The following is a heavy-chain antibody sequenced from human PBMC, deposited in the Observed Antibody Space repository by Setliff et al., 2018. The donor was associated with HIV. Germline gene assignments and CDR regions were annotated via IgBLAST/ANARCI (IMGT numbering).Heavy chain of an antibody. D-gene: IGHD3-16*02. Sequence: SETLSLTCAVYGGSFSVYYWNWIRQPPGKGLEWIGEINHSGSTNYSPSLKSRVTISVDTSKNQFSLKLKSVTAADTAVYYCARGFAFGGVIVIPYYFDYWGQGALVTVSS. J-gene: IGHJ4*02. CDR3: ARGFAFGGVIVIPYYFDY. CDR2: INHSGST. V-gene: IGHV4-34*01. CDR1: GGSFSVYY.